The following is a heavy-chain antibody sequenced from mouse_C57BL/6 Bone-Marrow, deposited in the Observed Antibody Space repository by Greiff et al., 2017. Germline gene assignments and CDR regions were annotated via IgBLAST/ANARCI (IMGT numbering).Heavy chain of an antibody. CDR2: IDPNSGGT. CDR1: GYTFTSYW. J-gene: IGHJ2*01. D-gene: IGHD1-1*01. V-gene: IGHV1-72*01. CDR3: ARRILLLGLDY. Sequence: QVQLQQPGAELVKPGASVKLSCKASGYTFTSYWMHWVKQRPGRGLEWIGRIDPNSGGTKYNEKFKSKATLTVDKPSSTAYMQLSSLISEDSAVYYCARRILLLGLDYWGQGTTLTVSS.